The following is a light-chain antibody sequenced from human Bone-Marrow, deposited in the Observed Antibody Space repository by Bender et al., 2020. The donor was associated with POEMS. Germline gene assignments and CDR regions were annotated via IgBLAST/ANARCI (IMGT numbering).Light chain of an antibody. CDR1: QLGDQY. Sequence: SYGLTQPPSVSVSPGHTANITCSGDQLGDQYASWYQLKPGQSPVLVIYEDNKRPSGIPVRFSGSNSGNIATLPISGTQALDEADYYCQAWDTSSVVFGGGTKLTVL. J-gene: IGLJ2*01. CDR3: QAWDTSSVV. CDR2: EDN. V-gene: IGLV3-1*01.